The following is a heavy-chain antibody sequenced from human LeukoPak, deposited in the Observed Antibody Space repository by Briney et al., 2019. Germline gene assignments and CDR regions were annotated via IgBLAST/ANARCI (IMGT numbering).Heavy chain of an antibody. J-gene: IGHJ6*02. CDR2: INSDGSSA. V-gene: IGHV3-74*01. CDR1: GFTFSSYW. D-gene: IGHD3-9*01. CDR3: ARGRYDILTYYYYYGMDV. Sequence: PGGSLRLSRAASGFTFSSYWMHWVRQAPGKGLVWVSRINSDGSSASYADSVKGRFTISRDNAKNTLYLQMNSLRAEDTAVYYCARGRYDILTYYYYYGMDVWGQGTTVTVSS.